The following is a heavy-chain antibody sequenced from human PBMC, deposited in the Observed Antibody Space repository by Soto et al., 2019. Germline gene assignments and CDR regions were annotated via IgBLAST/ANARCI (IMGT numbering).Heavy chain of an antibody. V-gene: IGHV1-69*01. Sequence: QVQLVQSGAEVKKPGSSVKVSCKASGGTFSSYAISWVRQAPGQGLEWMGGIIPIFGTANYTQKFQGRVTITADESTSTAYMELSSLRSEGTAVYYCARVPYHYGSGGDYGMDVWGQGTTVTVSS. D-gene: IGHD3-10*01. CDR1: GGTFSSYA. J-gene: IGHJ6*02. CDR3: ARVPYHYGSGGDYGMDV. CDR2: IIPIFGTA.